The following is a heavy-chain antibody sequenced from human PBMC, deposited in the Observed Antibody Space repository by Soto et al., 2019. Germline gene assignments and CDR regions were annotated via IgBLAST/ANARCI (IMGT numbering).Heavy chain of an antibody. V-gene: IGHV2-5*02. CDR2: IYWDDDK. CDR3: AHRLTSPYYCYGRDYPHVFDI. Sequence: QITLKESGPTLVKPAQTLTLTCTVSGFSLSTIGVGVGWIRQPPGKALEWLALIYWDDDKRYSPSLKSRLTTTXXXSXXPVVLRMTNMDPVDTATYFCAHRLTSPYYCYGRDYPHVFDIWGQGTLVAVSS. J-gene: IGHJ3*02. D-gene: IGHD3-22*01. CDR1: GFSLSTIGVG.